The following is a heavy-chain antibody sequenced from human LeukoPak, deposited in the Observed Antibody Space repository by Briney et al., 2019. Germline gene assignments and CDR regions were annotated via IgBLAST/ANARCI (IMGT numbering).Heavy chain of an antibody. D-gene: IGHD5-24*01. CDR3: ARARRDGYNYLDS. V-gene: IGHV4-31*03. J-gene: IGHJ4*02. Sequence: SQTLSLTCTVSGGSISSGSYYWSWIRQRPGKGLEWVGYIYYSGNTYYNPSLKSRVTISVDTSKNQFSLKLTSVTAADTTVYYCARARRDGYNYLDSWGQGTLVTVSS. CDR1: GGSISSGSYY. CDR2: IYYSGNT.